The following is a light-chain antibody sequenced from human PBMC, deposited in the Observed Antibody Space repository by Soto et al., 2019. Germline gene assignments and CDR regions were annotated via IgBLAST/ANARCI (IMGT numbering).Light chain of an antibody. V-gene: IGKV3D-20*02. CDR1: QIVSSSY. Sequence: EILLTQSPGTLSLSPGERATLSCRSSQIVSSSYLAWYQQKPGQAPRLLIYGASSGATGIPDRFSGSGSGTDFTLTIGSLEPEESALYYCQQRASWPYTSGQGTKVDIK. CDR3: QQRASWPYT. J-gene: IGKJ2*01. CDR2: GAS.